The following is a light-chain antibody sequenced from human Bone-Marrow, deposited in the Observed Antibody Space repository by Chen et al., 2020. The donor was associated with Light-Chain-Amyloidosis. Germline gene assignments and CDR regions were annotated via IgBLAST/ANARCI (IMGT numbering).Light chain of an antibody. CDR1: SSEVGGYNY. CDR3: ASYTRAATWV. V-gene: IGLV2-14*03. J-gene: IGLJ3*02. CDR2: DVI. Sequence: QSALTQPASVSGSPGQSITFSCPGTSSEVGGYNYVSWYQQHPGKAPKLIIYDVIDRPSGVSDRFSGPKAGNTATLTISGLQAEDEADDYCASYTRAATWVFGGGTKLTVL.